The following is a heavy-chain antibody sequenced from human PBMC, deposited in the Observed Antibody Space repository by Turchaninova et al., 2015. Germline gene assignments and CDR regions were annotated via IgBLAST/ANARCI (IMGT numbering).Heavy chain of an antibody. D-gene: IGHD3-10*01. J-gene: IGHJ6*03. CDR1: GLTLVSVA. CDR2: ITYTGGGT. Sequence: EVQLLESGGGLVQLGGSLRLSCAASGLTLVSVAMSWARQGPGKGLEWVSGITYTGGGTYYADSVKGRFTISRDNSKNTLYLQMSSLRAEDTAVYYCAKDLAGSTTEGFYYYYYMDVWGKGTTVTVSS. V-gene: IGHV3-23*01. CDR3: AKDLAGSTTEGFYYYYYMDV.